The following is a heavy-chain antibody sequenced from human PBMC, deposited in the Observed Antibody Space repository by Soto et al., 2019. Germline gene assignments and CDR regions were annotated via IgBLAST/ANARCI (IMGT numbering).Heavy chain of an antibody. V-gene: IGHV4-59*01. Sequence: PSETLSLTCTVSGDYITSYCWTWIRQPPGKGLEWIGYIDDSGSTNYNPSLKGRVTISVDTSKNQFSLKLTSVTAADTAVYYCARAPRGNYGYPSYFDYWGQGTLVTVSS. CDR1: GDYITSYC. CDR2: IDDSGST. CDR3: ARAPRGNYGYPSYFDY. D-gene: IGHD3-10*01. J-gene: IGHJ4*02.